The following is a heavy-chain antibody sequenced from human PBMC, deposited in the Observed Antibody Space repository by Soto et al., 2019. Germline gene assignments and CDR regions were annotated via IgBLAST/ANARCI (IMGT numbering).Heavy chain of an antibody. CDR1: GGTFSTYA. CDR2: ILPILGPP. J-gene: IGHJ4*02. CDR3: ARVGGGAYNS. Sequence: QVQLVQSGAELKKPGSSVKVSCKASGGTFSTYAINWVRQAPGQGLEWMGGILPILGPPNYAQKFKGRVTIAEDDSTSTAYMELTSLRSEDTAIYYCARVGGGAYNSWGQGTLVTVSS. D-gene: IGHD3-10*01. V-gene: IGHV1-69*01.